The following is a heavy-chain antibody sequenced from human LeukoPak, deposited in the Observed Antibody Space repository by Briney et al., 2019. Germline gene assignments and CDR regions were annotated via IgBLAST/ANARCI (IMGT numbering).Heavy chain of an antibody. D-gene: IGHD2-2*01. CDR2: ISYDGSNK. J-gene: IGHJ4*02. CDR1: GFTFSSYA. CDR3: ARSPRVCSSTSCYPSKPYYFGY. V-gene: IGHV3-30*04. Sequence: PGGSLRLSCAASGFTFSSYAMHWVRQAPGKGLEWVAVISYDGSNKYYADSVKGRFTISRDNSKNTLYLQMNSLRAEDTAVYYCARSPRVCSSTSCYPSKPYYFGYWGQGTLVTVSS.